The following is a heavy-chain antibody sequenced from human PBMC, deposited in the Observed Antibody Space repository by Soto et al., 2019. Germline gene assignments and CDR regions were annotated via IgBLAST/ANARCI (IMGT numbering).Heavy chain of an antibody. D-gene: IGHD5-12*01. J-gene: IGHJ4*02. CDR1: GYIFTSYW. CDR3: ARVEGYSADERD. Sequence: QVQLVQSGAEVKRPGDSVTVSCKTSGYIFTSYWIHWVRQAPGQGLEWMGLIKPSGGSTTYAQKFKGRVTMNRDTPTSTVYMELRSLKSEDTAVYYCARVEGYSADERDWGQGTLVTVSS. V-gene: IGHV1-46*01. CDR2: IKPSGGST.